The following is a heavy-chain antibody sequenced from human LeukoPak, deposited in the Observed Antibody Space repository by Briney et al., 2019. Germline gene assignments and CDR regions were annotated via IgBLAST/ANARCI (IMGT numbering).Heavy chain of an antibody. CDR2: IYYSGST. Sequence: SETLSLTCTVSGGSISSSSYYWGWIRQPPGKGLEWIGSIYYSGSTYYNPSLKSRVTISVDTSKNQFSLKLSSVTAADTAVYYCARALDIVVVPAAIIWFDPWGQGTLVTVSS. J-gene: IGHJ5*02. CDR3: ARALDIVVVPAAIIWFDP. D-gene: IGHD2-2*03. V-gene: IGHV4-39*01. CDR1: GGSISSSSYY.